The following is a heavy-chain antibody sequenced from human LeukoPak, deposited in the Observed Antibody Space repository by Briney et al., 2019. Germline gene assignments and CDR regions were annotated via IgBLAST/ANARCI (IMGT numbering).Heavy chain of an antibody. CDR1: GGSFSAYYYY. J-gene: IGHJ6*03. D-gene: IGHD1-1*01. CDR3: ARGVDKSATFYYYYYIDV. CDR2: ISHSGST. Sequence: SETLSLTCAVYGGSFSAYYYYWSWIRQPPGKGLEWIGEISHSGSTDYNPSLKSRVSISVDTSKNQFSLRLSSVTAADTAVYYCARGVDKSATFYYYYYIDVWGKGTTVTVSS. V-gene: IGHV4-34*01.